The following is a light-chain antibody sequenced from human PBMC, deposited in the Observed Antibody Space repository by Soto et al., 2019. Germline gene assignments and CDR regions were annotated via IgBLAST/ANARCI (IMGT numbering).Light chain of an antibody. CDR3: QQYNNWPRWT. CDR2: GAS. V-gene: IGKV3-15*01. J-gene: IGKJ1*01. CDR1: QSVSSN. Sequence: DIVMTQSPATLSVSPGERATLSCRASQSVSSNLAWYQQKPGQAPRLLIYGASTRATGIPARFSGSGSGTEFTLTISSLQSEDFAVYYCQQYNNWPRWTFGQGTKVDIK.